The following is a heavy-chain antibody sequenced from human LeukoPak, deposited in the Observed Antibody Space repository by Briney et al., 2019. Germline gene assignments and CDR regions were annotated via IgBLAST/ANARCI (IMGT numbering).Heavy chain of an antibody. CDR1: GYTFTGYY. CDR3: ARARPVGAKAFDI. V-gene: IGHV1-2*02. D-gene: IGHD1-26*01. CDR2: INPNSGGT. J-gene: IGHJ3*02. Sequence: ASVKVSCKASGYTFTGYYMHWVRQAPGQGLEWMGWINPNSGGTNYAQKFQGRVTMTRDTSISTAYMELSRLRSDDTAVYYCARARPVGAKAFDIWGQGTMVTVSS.